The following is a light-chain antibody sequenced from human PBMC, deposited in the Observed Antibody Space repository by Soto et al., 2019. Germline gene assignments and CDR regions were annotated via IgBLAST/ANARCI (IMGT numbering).Light chain of an antibody. CDR3: QQYGTALT. Sequence: IVLTQSPGTLSLSPGQGATLSCMASQTIKNNFLAWYQQRPGQAPRLLIHAASIRATGTPDRFTGSASGTDFSLIISRLEPEDFAVYYCQQYGTALTFGGGTGVQIK. CDR1: QTIKNNF. CDR2: AAS. J-gene: IGKJ4*01. V-gene: IGKV3-20*01.